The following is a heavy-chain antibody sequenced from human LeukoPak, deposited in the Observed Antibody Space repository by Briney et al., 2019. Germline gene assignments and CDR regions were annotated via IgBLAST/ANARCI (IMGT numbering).Heavy chain of an antibody. D-gene: IGHD1-7*01. J-gene: IGHJ4*02. Sequence: ASVKLCCKSSGFTFTGYYIHWVRQAPGQGLEWMGYINPHSGGTSTPQNFQGRVTMTTDTSISAAYMELSSLISDDTAIYYCVREGNELLSKNFDFWGQGTLVTVSS. CDR2: INPHSGGT. V-gene: IGHV1-2*02. CDR1: GFTFTGYY. CDR3: VREGNELLSKNFDF.